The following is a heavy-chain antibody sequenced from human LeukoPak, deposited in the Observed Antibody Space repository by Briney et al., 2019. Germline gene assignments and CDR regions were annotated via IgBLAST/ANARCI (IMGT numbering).Heavy chain of an antibody. D-gene: IGHD3-22*01. V-gene: IGHV3-11*04. CDR3: AGRDYYDSSGYYYGFDY. Sequence: GGSLRLSCAASGFTFSDYYMSWTRQAPGKGLEWVSYISSSGSTIYYADSVKGRFTISRDNAKNSLYLQMNSLRAEDTAVYYCAGRDYYDSSGYYYGFDYWGQGTLVTVSS. J-gene: IGHJ4*02. CDR2: ISSSGSTI. CDR1: GFTFSDYY.